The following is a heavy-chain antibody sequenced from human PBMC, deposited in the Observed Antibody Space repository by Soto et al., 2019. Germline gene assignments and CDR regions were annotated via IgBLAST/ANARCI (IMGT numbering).Heavy chain of an antibody. CDR3: VRDQDSRGYSVFNL. J-gene: IGHJ5*02. D-gene: IGHD3-22*01. CDR2: ISNDGSST. V-gene: IGHV3-74*01. Sequence: GGSLRLSCAASGFTFSNYWMHWVRQAPGKGLEWVSRISNDGSSTTYADSVKGRFTISRDNARNTLYLQMNSLRADGTAVYFCVRDQDSRGYSVFNLWGQGAQVTVSS. CDR1: GFTFSNYW.